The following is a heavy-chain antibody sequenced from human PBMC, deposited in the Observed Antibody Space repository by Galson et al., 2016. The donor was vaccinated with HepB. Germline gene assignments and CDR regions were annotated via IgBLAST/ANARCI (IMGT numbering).Heavy chain of an antibody. Sequence: SLRLSCAASGFTFSSYSMIWVRQAPGKGLEWVSSISSSSIYIYYADSVTGRFTISRDNAKNSLYLQMNSLRAEYTAVYYCARDQRNIFRYNYYIDVWGKGTTVTVSS. CDR3: ARDQRNIFRYNYYIDV. D-gene: IGHD3-16*02. CDR1: GFTFSSYS. V-gene: IGHV3-21*01. CDR2: ISSSSIYI. J-gene: IGHJ6*03.